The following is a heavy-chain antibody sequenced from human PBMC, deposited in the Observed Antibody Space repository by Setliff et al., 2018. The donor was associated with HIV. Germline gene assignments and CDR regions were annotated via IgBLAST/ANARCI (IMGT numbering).Heavy chain of an antibody. J-gene: IGHJ6*03. V-gene: IGHV6-1*01. CDR2: TYYRSKWSS. CDR1: GDSVSSKSAA. CDR3: ARGGDWDDNYYMDV. D-gene: IGHD1-1*01. Sequence: SQTLSLTCAISGDSVSSKSAAWNWLRQPPARGLEWLGRTYYRSKWSSDYAPSVNNRVTINPDTSKNKFSLQLNSVTPEDTAVYYCARGGDWDDNYYMDVWGKGTTVTVSS.